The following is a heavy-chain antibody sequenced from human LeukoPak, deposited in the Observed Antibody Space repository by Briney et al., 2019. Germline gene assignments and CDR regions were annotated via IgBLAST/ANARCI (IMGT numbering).Heavy chain of an antibody. CDR3: ARGGGSGGLGHYYYGMDV. CDR1: GFTFSSYA. CDR2: ISGSGGST. V-gene: IGHV3-23*01. J-gene: IGHJ6*02. D-gene: IGHD6-19*01. Sequence: GGSLRLSCAASGFTFSSYAMSWVCQAPGKGLEWVSAISGSGGSTYYADSVKGRFTISRDNSKNTLYLQMNSLRAEDTAVYYCARGGGSGGLGHYYYGMDVWGQGTTVTVSS.